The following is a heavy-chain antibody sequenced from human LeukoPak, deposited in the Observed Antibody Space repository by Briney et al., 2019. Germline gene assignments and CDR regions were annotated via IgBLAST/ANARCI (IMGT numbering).Heavy chain of an antibody. J-gene: IGHJ6*02. CDR3: ASGEQHPYYYYGMDV. CDR1: GGTFSSYA. V-gene: IGHV1-69*01. CDR2: TIPIFGTA. D-gene: IGHD6-13*01. Sequence: ASVKVSCKASGGTFSSYAISWVRQAPGQGLEWMGGTIPIFGTANYAQKFQGRVTITADESTSTAYMELSSLRSEDKAVYYCASGEQHPYYYYGMDVWGQGTTVTVSS.